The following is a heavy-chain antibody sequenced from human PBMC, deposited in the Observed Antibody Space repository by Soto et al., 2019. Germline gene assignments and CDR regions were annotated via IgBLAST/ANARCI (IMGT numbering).Heavy chain of an antibody. J-gene: IGHJ6*02. CDR1: GFTFSSYA. CDR2: ISGSGGST. V-gene: IGHV3-23*01. D-gene: IGHD6-13*01. CDR3: ANEAGYSSSWGPYGMDV. Sequence: GGSLRLSCAASGFTFSSYAMSWVRQAPGKGLEWVSAISGSGGSTYYADSVKGRFTISRDNSKNTLYLQMNSLRAEDTAVYYCANEAGYSSSWGPYGMDVWGQGTTVTVSS.